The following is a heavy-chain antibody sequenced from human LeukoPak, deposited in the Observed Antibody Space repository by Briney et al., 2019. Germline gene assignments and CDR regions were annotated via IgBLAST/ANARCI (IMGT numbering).Heavy chain of an antibody. Sequence: ASVKVSCKASGYTSTSYYIHWVRQAPGQGLEWMGIINPSGGSTSYAQKFQGRVTMTRDMSTSTVYMELSSLRSEDTAVYYCARGQQLVPYYFDYWGQGTLVTVSS. D-gene: IGHD6-13*01. V-gene: IGHV1-46*01. CDR2: INPSGGST. CDR3: ARGQQLVPYYFDY. CDR1: GYTSTSYY. J-gene: IGHJ4*02.